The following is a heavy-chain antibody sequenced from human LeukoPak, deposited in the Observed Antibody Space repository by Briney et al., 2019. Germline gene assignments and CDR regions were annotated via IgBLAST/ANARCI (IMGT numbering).Heavy chain of an antibody. D-gene: IGHD5-18*01. CDR2: INHSGST. CDR3: ARIGDTAMAYAFDI. Sequence: SETLSLTCAVYGGSFSGYYWSWIRQPPGKGLEWIGEINHSGSTNYNPSLKSRVTITVDTSKNQFSLKLSSVTAADTAVYYCARIGDTAMAYAFDIWGQGTMVTVSS. CDR1: GGSFSGYY. J-gene: IGHJ3*02. V-gene: IGHV4-34*01.